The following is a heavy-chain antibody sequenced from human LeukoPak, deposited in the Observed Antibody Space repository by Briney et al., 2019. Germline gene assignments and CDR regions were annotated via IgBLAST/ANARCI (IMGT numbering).Heavy chain of an antibody. CDR3: ASGGFSYFFDY. V-gene: IGHV3-30*02. CDR1: GFTFSSYG. J-gene: IGHJ4*02. Sequence: GRSLRLSCVASGFTFSSYGMHWVRQAPGKGLEWVAYIRYDGSNEYYVDSVKGRFTISRDNSKNTLYLQMSSLRPEDTAVYYCASGGFSYFFDYWGQGTLVTVSS. CDR2: IRYDGSNE. D-gene: IGHD3-16*01.